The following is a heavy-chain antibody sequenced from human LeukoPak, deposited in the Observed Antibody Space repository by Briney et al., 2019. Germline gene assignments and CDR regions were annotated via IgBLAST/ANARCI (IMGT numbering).Heavy chain of an antibody. CDR3: ARVSFYYGSGSYYSSFDP. D-gene: IGHD3-10*01. Sequence: PSETLSLTCTVSGGSISSYYWSWIRQPPGKGLEWIGYIYYSGSTNYNPSLKSRVTISVDTSKNQFSLKLSSVTAADTAAYYCARVSFYYGSGSYYSSFDPWGQGTLVTVSS. V-gene: IGHV4-59*01. J-gene: IGHJ5*02. CDR2: IYYSGST. CDR1: GGSISSYY.